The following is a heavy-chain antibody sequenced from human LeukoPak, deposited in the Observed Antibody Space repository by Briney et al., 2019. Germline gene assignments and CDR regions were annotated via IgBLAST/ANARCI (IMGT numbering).Heavy chain of an antibody. J-gene: IGHJ6*02. Sequence: GGSLRLSCAASGFTFSSYSMNWVRQAPGKGLEWVSSISSSSSYIYYADSVKGRFTISRDNAKNSLYLQMNSLRAEDTAVYYCARDGYQNCSGGSCYSNYYYYYGMDVWGQGTTVTVSS. CDR1: GFTFSSYS. D-gene: IGHD2-15*01. V-gene: IGHV3-21*01. CDR2: ISSSSSYI. CDR3: ARDGYQNCSGGSCYSNYYYYYGMDV.